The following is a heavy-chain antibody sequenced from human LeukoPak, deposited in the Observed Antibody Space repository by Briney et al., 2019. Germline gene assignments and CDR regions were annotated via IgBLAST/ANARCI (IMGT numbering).Heavy chain of an antibody. J-gene: IGHJ4*02. CDR1: GFTFSSYA. CDR3: AKDLTYGDSVFVFDY. V-gene: IGHV3-30-3*01. D-gene: IGHD4-17*01. CDR2: ISYDGSNK. Sequence: GGSLRLSCAASGFTFSSYAMHWVRQAPGKGLEWVAVISYDGSNKYYADSVKGRFTISRDNSKNTLYLQMNSLRAEDTAVYYCAKDLTYGDSVFVFDYWGQGTLVTVSS.